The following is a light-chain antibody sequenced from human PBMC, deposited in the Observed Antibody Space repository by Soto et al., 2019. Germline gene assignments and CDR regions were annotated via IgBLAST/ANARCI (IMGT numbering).Light chain of an antibody. CDR3: SSYAGSNNPLYV. V-gene: IGLV2-8*01. CDR2: EVS. CDR1: SSDVVGYNY. Sequence: QSVLTQPPSASGSPGQSVTISCTGTSSDVVGYNYVSWYQQHPGKAPKLMIYEVSQRPSGVPDRFSGSKSGNTASLTVSGLQAEDEADYYCSSYAGSNNPLYVFGTGTKVTVL. J-gene: IGLJ1*01.